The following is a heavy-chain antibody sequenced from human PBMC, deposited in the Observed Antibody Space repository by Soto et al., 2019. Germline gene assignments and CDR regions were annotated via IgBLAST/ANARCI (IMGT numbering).Heavy chain of an antibody. J-gene: IGHJ6*02. CDR2: INAGNGNT. Sequence: QVQLVQSGAEVKKPGASVKVSCKASGYTFTSYALHWVRQAPGQRLEWMGWINAGNGNTKYSQKCQGRVTITRATSASTAYMELCSLRYADKAVYYCARVKAGATPYYYYGMDVWGQGTTVTVSS. V-gene: IGHV1-3*01. CDR1: GYTFTSYA. CDR3: ARVKAGATPYYYYGMDV. D-gene: IGHD1-26*01.